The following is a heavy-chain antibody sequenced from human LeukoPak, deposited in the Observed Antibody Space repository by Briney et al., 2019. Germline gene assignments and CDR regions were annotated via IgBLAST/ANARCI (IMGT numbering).Heavy chain of an antibody. CDR2: TSSSGGAT. CDR1: GFIFSDYY. CDR3: TRREYGSSRDD. J-gene: IGHJ4*02. Sequence: GGSLRLSCAASGFIFSDYYMSWIRQAPGKGLEWVSYTSSSGGATYYAGFVKGRFTVSRDNAQNSLSLQMNSLRVEDTAVYYCTRREYGSSRDDWGQGTLVIVSS. V-gene: IGHV3-11*01. D-gene: IGHD6-13*01.